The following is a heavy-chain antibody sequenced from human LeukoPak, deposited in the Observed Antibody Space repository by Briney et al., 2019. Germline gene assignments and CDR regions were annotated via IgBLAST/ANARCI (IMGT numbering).Heavy chain of an antibody. V-gene: IGHV1-18*01. CDR3: ARAGKDIVVVPAAMGYWFDP. Sequence: ASVKVSCKASGYTFTSYGISWVRQAPGQGLEWMGWISAYNGNTNYAQKLQGRVAMTTDTSTSTAYMELRSLRSDDTAVYYCARAGKDIVVVPAAMGYWFDPWGQGTLVTVSS. D-gene: IGHD2-2*01. CDR1: GYTFTSYG. J-gene: IGHJ5*02. CDR2: ISAYNGNT.